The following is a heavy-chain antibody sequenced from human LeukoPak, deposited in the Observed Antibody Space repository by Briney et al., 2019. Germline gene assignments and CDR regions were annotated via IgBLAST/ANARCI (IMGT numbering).Heavy chain of an antibody. D-gene: IGHD2-2*01. J-gene: IGHJ4*02. CDR2: ISSSSSYI. Sequence: GGSLRLSCAAPGFTFSSYSMNWVRQAPGKGLEWVSSISSSSSYIYYADSVKGRFSISRDNSKNTVSLQMDSLTIEDTAVYYCVRGGSPPTSTWSLDEWGQGTLVSVSS. CDR3: VRGGSPPTSTWSLDE. CDR1: GFTFSSYS. V-gene: IGHV3-21*01.